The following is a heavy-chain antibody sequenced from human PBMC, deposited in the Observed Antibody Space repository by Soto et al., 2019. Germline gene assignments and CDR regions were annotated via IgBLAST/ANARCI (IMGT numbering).Heavy chain of an antibody. CDR3: TRGTKGGSPPL. CDR1: GFVFSNYS. V-gene: IGHV3-48*02. J-gene: IGHJ4*02. Sequence: PGGSLRLSCAGSGFVFSNYSMNWVRQAPGRGLEWVSYISSSSSNTYYAASVRGRFTISRDNAKKSLFLRMISLKDEDTAVYYCTRGTKGGSPPLWGRGTLVTVSS. D-gene: IGHD1-7*01. CDR2: ISSSSSNT.